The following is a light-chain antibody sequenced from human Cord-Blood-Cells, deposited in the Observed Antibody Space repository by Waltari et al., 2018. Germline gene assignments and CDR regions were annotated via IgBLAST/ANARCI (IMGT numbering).Light chain of an antibody. CDR3: QQYNNYSWT. V-gene: IGKV1-5*01. J-gene: IGKJ1*01. Sequence: QMIKSPSTLSASVGDRVTITCRTSQSISSWLGWYQQKPGKAPKLLTHDASSLQSGVPSRFSGSGSGTEFTLTISSLQPDDFATYYCQQYNNYSWTFGQGTKVEIK. CDR2: DAS. CDR1: QSISSW.